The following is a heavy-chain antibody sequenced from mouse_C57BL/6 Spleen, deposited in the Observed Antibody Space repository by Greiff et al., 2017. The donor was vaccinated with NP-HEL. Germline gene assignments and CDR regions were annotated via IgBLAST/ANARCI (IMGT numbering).Heavy chain of an antibody. CDR2: IYPGDGDT. D-gene: IGHD3-2*02. J-gene: IGHJ4*01. V-gene: IGHV1-82*01. CDR3: ARAWRLRTMDY. Sequence: VQLQQSGPELVKPGASVKISCKASGYAFSSSWMNWVKQRPGKGLEWIGRIYPGDGDTNYNGKFKGKATLTADKSSSTAYMQLSILTSEDSAVYCCARAWRLRTMDYWGQGTSVTVSS. CDR1: GYAFSSSW.